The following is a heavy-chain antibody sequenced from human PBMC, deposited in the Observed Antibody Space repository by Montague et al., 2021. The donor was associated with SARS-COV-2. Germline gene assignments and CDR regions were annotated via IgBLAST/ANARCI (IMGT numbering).Heavy chain of an antibody. CDR2: INHSGST. V-gene: IGHV4-34*01. Sequence: SETLSLTCAVYGGSFSGYYWSWIRQPPGKGLEWIGEINHSGSTNYSPSLKSRVTISVDTSKNQFSLKLSSVTAADTAVYYCAIPMVRGFSRAFDIWGQGTMVTVSS. CDR1: GGSFSGYY. CDR3: AIPMVRGFSRAFDI. J-gene: IGHJ3*02. D-gene: IGHD3-10*01.